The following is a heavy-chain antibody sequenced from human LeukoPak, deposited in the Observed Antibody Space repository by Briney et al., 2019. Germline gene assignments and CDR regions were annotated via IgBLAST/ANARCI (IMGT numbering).Heavy chain of an antibody. D-gene: IGHD1-26*01. V-gene: IGHV1-2*02. CDR1: GYTFTGYY. CDR3: ARVIVGSTTAYDAFDI. Sequence: GASVKVSCKASGYTFTGYYMHWVRQAPGQGLEWMGWINPNSGGTNYAQKFQGRVTMTRDTSISTAYMELSRLRSDDTAVYYCARVIVGSTTAYDAFDIWGQGTMVSVSS. CDR2: INPNSGGT. J-gene: IGHJ3*02.